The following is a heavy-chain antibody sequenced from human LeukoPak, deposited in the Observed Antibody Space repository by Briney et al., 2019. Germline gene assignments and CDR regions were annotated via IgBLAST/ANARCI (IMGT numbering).Heavy chain of an antibody. Sequence: GASVKVSCKASGYTFTSYGISWVRQAPGQGLEWMGRIIPILGIANYAQKFQGRVTITADKSTSTAYMELSSLRSEDTAVYYCARGDYDILTGYSAYYFDYWGQGTLVTVSS. CDR2: IIPILGIA. CDR3: ARGDYDILTGYSAYYFDY. J-gene: IGHJ4*02. D-gene: IGHD3-9*01. CDR1: GYTFTSYG. V-gene: IGHV1-69*04.